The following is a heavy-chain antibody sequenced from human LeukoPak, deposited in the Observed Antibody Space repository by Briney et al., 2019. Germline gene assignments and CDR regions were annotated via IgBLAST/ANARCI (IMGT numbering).Heavy chain of an antibody. D-gene: IGHD3-3*01. V-gene: IGHV7-4-1*02. CDR1: GYTFTSYA. CDR2: INTNTGNP. CDR3: ARVRPYYDFWSGLGEGGKFDY. J-gene: IGHJ4*02. Sequence: ASVKVSCKASGYTFTSYAVNWVRQAPGQGLEWMGLINTNTGNPTYAQGFTGRFVFSLVSAVSTEYLQISSLKAEDTAVYYCARVRPYYDFWSGLGEGGKFDYWGQGTLVTVSS.